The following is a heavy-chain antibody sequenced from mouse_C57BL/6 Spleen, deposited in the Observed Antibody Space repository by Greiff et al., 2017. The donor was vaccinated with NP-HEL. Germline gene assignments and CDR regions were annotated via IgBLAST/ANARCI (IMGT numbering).Heavy chain of an antibody. CDR2: IDPSDSYT. J-gene: IGHJ2*01. Sequence: QVQLQQSGAELVMPGASVKLSCKASGYTFTSYWMHWVKQRPGQGLEWIGEIDPSDSYTNYDQKFKGKSTLTADKSSSTAYRPLSSVTSEDSAVYYCARSNYFDYWGQGTTLTVSS. V-gene: IGHV1-69*01. CDR1: GYTFTSYW. CDR3: ARSNYFDY.